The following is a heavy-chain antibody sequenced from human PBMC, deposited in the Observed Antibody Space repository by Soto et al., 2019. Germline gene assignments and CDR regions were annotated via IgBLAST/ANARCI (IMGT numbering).Heavy chain of an antibody. J-gene: IGHJ4*02. Sequence: GASVKVSCKASGYTFTSYDINWVRQATGQGLEWMGWMNPNSGNTGYAQKFQGRFTMTMNTSISTAYMELSSLRSEDTAVYYCARERTGTRGGDYWGQGTLVTVSS. D-gene: IGHD1-1*01. CDR3: ARERTGTRGGDY. V-gene: IGHV1-8*01. CDR1: GYTFTSYD. CDR2: MNPNSGNT.